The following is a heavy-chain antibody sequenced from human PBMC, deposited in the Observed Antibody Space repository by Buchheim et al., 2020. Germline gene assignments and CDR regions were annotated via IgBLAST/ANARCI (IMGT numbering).Heavy chain of an antibody. CDR1: GFTFSSYD. V-gene: IGHV3-13*01. CDR3: ARTASSGLDKYYFDY. D-gene: IGHD3/OR15-3a*01. Sequence: EVQLVESGGALVQPGGSLRLSCAASGFTFSSYDMHWVRQATGKGLDWVSAIGTAGDTYYPGTVKGRFTISREHAQNSLYLQMNSLRAGDTAVYYCARTASSGLDKYYFDYWGQGTL. J-gene: IGHJ4*02. CDR2: IGTAGDT.